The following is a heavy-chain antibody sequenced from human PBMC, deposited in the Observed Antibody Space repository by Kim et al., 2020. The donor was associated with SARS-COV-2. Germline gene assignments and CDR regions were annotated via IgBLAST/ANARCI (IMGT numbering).Heavy chain of an antibody. CDR2: IWFDGIET. CDR3: ARDHTHYDILTGNLGY. D-gene: IGHD3-9*01. V-gene: IGHV3-33*01. CDR1: GFTFSNYG. J-gene: IGHJ4*02. Sequence: GGSLRLSCAASGFTFSNYGMHWVRQAPGKGLEWVALIWFDGIETYYADSVKGRFTISRDNSENTLFLQMNSLRAEDTAIYFCARDHTHYDILTGNLGYWGQGTLVTVSS.